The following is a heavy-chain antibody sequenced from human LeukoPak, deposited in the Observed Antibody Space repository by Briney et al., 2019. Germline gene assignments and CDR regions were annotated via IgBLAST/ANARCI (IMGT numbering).Heavy chain of an antibody. CDR2: IIPIFTTA. D-gene: IGHD2/OR15-2a*01. Sequence: SVRVSCKSSGGTFTDYGISGVRHAPGQGLEWRGRIIPIFTTANYAQKFQGRVTITADTSTNTAYMELTSLRSEDTAVYYCASDGGFEYYFDYRGQGTLLTVSS. V-gene: IGHV1-69*06. J-gene: IGHJ4*02. CDR1: GGTFTDYG. CDR3: ASDGGFEYYFDY.